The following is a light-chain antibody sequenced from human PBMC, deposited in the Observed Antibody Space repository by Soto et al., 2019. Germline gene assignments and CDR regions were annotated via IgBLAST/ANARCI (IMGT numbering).Light chain of an antibody. CDR2: DAS. CDR1: RGITDF. CDR3: QQYGTVPFT. V-gene: IGKV1-33*01. Sequence: DIQMTQSPSSLSASVGERVTITCQASRGITDFLNWYQQKPGKAPKLLIFDASNLQPGVPSRFSGSGSGTDFNFTISSLQPEDIGRYFCQQYGTVPFTFGPGTTVDFK. J-gene: IGKJ3*01.